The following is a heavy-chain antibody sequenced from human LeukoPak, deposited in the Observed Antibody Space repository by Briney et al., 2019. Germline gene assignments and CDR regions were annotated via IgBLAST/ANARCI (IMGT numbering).Heavy chain of an antibody. CDR2: IYSGGST. CDR3: ARATYSSGWDYYFDY. V-gene: IGHV3-53*01. Sequence: PGGSLRLSCAASGFTVSSNYMSWVRQDPGKGLEWVSVIYSGGSTYYADSVKGRFTISRDNSKNTLYLQMNSLRAEDTAVYYCARATYSSGWDYYFDYWGQGTLVTVSS. D-gene: IGHD6-19*01. CDR1: GFTVSSNY. J-gene: IGHJ4*02.